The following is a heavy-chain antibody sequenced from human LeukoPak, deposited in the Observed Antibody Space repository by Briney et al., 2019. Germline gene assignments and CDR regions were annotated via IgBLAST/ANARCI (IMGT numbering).Heavy chain of an antibody. CDR2: INPNSGGT. V-gene: IGHV1-2*02. CDR3: AGVVGISGDAFDI. Sequence: ASVKVSCKASGYTFTGYYMHWVRQAPGQGLEWMGWINPNSGGTNYAQKFQGRVTMTRDTSISTAYMELSRLRSDDTAVYYCAGVVGISGDAFDIWGQGTMVTVSS. J-gene: IGHJ3*02. CDR1: GYTFTGYY. D-gene: IGHD2-21*01.